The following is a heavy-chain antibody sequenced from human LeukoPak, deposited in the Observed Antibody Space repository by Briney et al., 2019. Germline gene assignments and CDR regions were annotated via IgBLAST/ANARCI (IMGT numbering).Heavy chain of an antibody. J-gene: IGHJ4*02. CDR3: AQVHYGSGACFED. Sequence: GGSLRLSCAASGFTFSSYAMSWARQAPGKGLEWVSTISGNGGRKYYADSVKGRFTISRDNHKNTLYVQKNSLRAEDTAIYYCAQVHYGSGACFEDWGQGSLVTVSS. V-gene: IGHV3-23*01. CDR1: GFTFSSYA. CDR2: ISGNGGRK. D-gene: IGHD3-10*01.